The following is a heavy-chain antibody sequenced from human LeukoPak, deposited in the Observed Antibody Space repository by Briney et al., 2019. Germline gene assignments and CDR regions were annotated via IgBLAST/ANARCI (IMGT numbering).Heavy chain of an antibody. D-gene: IGHD2-2*01. CDR2: INPNSGGT. Sequence: ASVTVSCKASGYTFTGYYMHWVRQAPGQGLEWMGWINPNSGGTTYAEKFQGRVTMTRDTSISTAYMELSRLRSDDTAVYYCARGRVVPAATSYGMDVWGQGTTVTVSS. CDR3: ARGRVVPAATSYGMDV. J-gene: IGHJ6*02. CDR1: GYTFTGYY. V-gene: IGHV1-2*02.